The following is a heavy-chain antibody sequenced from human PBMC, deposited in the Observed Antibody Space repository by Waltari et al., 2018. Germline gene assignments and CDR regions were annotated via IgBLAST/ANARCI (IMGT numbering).Heavy chain of an antibody. CDR1: GFTVSSNY. D-gene: IGHD6-19*01. Sequence: EVQLVESGGGLVQPGGSLRLSCAASGFTVSSNYMSWVRQAPGKGLERVSVIYSGGSTYYADSVKGRFTISRDNSKNTLYLQMNSLGAEDTAVYYCARNIINSYSSGLLDYWGQGTLVTVSS. J-gene: IGHJ4*02. V-gene: IGHV3-66*02. CDR2: IYSGGST. CDR3: ARNIINSYSSGLLDY.